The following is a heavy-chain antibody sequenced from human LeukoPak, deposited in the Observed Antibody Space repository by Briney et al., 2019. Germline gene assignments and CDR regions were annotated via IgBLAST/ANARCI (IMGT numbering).Heavy chain of an antibody. Sequence: PGGSLRLSCAASGFTFSSYAMHWVRQAPGKGLEWVAVISYDGSNKYYADSVKGRFPISRDNSKNTLYLQMNSLRAEDTAVYYCARDTLPFWSGYLPCDYWGQGTLVTVSS. CDR2: ISYDGSNK. CDR1: GFTFSSYA. D-gene: IGHD3-3*01. V-gene: IGHV3-30-3*01. J-gene: IGHJ4*02. CDR3: ARDTLPFWSGYLPCDY.